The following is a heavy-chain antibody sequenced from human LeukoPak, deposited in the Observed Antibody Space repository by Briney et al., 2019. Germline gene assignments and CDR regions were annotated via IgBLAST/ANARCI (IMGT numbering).Heavy chain of an antibody. D-gene: IGHD6-19*01. CDR3: ARDRGWYHADY. J-gene: IGHJ4*02. CDR1: GFTMSSSW. V-gene: IGHV3-7*04. Sequence: GGYLRLSCTVSGFTMSSSWMSWVRQAPGKGLEWVANINEDGSENNYVGSVKGRFTISRDNAKNSLFLQMNSLRAEDTAVYYCARDRGWYHADYWGQGTLVTVSA. CDR2: INEDGSEN.